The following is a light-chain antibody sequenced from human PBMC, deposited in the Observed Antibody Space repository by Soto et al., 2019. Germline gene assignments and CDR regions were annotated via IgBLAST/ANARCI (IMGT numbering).Light chain of an antibody. CDR2: DAS. J-gene: IGKJ1*01. CDR3: KQYGSSSWT. V-gene: IGKV3-11*01. Sequence: EIVLTQSPATLSLSPGERATLSCRASQSISFYLTWYQPKPGQAHRLLIYDASNRATGIPARFSGSGSGTDCTLTISRLEPEECAVDYGKQYGSSSWTVGQGTKVEIK. CDR1: QSISFY.